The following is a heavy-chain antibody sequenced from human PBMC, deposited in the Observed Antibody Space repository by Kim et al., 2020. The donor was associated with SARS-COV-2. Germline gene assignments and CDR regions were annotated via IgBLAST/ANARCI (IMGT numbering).Heavy chain of an antibody. V-gene: IGHV3-30*18. CDR2: ISYDGSNK. D-gene: IGHD3-3*01. J-gene: IGHJ4*02. CDR3: AKGGRYDSWREQYYFDY. CDR1: GFTFSSYG. Sequence: GGSLRLSCAASGFTFSSYGMHWVRQAPGKGLEWVAVISYDGSNKYYADSVKGRFTISRDNSKNTLYLQMNSLRAEDTAVYYCAKGGRYDSWREQYYFDYWGERTV.